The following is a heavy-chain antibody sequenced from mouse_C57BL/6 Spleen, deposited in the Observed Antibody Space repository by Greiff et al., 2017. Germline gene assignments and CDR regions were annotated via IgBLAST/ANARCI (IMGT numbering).Heavy chain of an antibody. V-gene: IGHV14-4*01. J-gene: IGHJ2*01. D-gene: IGHD1-1*01. Sequence: EVMLVESGAELVRPGASVKLSCTASGFNIKDDYMHWVKQRPEQGLEWIGWIDPENGDTEYASKFQGKATITADTYSNTAYLQLSSLTSEDTAVYYCTRTVAPWGQGTTLTVSS. CDR1: GFNIKDDY. CDR3: TRTVAP. CDR2: IDPENGDT.